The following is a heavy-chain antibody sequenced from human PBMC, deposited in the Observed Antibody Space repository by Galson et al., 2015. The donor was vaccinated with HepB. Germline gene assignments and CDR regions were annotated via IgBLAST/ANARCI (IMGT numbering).Heavy chain of an antibody. CDR3: ARIEAYGTDV. Sequence: SLRLSCAASAFTFSDYYMTWIRQAPGKGLEWVSYISSSSGYRNYADSVKGRFTISRDNARNSLYLQMNSLRPEDTAVYYCARIEAYGTDVCRQGTPVPV. CDR1: AFTFSDYY. J-gene: IGHJ6*02. D-gene: IGHD2-21*01. V-gene: IGHV3-11*06. CDR2: ISSSSGYR.